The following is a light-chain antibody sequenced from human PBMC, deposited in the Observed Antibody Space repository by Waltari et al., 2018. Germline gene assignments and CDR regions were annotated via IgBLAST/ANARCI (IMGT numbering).Light chain of an antibody. CDR1: QSVLYSSNNKNY. Sequence: DIVMTQSPDSLAVSLGERATINCKSSQSVLYSSNNKNYLDWYQQKPGQPPKLLIYRASTRESGVPDRFSGGGSGTDFTLTISRLQAEDVAVYYCHQYHSSPRTFGQGTKVELK. CDR2: RAS. CDR3: HQYHSSPRT. V-gene: IGKV4-1*01. J-gene: IGKJ1*01.